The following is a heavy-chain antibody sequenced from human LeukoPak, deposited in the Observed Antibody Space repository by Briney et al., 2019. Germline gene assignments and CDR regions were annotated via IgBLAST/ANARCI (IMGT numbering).Heavy chain of an antibody. D-gene: IGHD4-17*01. CDR1: GFPLRSFW. CDR3: ARAYAGNFDY. Sequence: GGSLRLPCAASGFPLRSFWMNGVGQAPGKGREWVANIKQDGSEKNYVDSVKGRFTISRDNAKNSLFLQMNSLRAEDTAVYYCARAYAGNFDYWGQGTLVTVSS. CDR2: IKQDGSEK. J-gene: IGHJ4*02. V-gene: IGHV3-7*03.